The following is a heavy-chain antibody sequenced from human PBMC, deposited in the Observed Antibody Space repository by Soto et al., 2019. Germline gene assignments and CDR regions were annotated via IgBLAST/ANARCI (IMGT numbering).Heavy chain of an antibody. D-gene: IGHD3-3*01. CDR1: GFTFSTYA. Sequence: PVGSLRLSCAASGFTFSTYAMNWVRQAPGKGLEWVSATTGSGGSTYYADSVKGRFTISRDNSKNTLYLQMNSLRAEDTAEYFCAKDRGGRAIFGVVIIDGMDVWGQGTTVTVSS. J-gene: IGHJ6*02. V-gene: IGHV3-23*01. CDR2: TTGSGGST. CDR3: AKDRGGRAIFGVVIIDGMDV.